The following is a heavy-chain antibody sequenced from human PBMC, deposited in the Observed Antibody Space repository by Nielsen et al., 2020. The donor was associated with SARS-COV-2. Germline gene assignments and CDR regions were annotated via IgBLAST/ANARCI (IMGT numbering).Heavy chain of an antibody. CDR1: GYTFTYYG. J-gene: IGHJ6*02. D-gene: IGHD1-26*01. CDR2: ISAYDGNT. V-gene: IGHV1-18*01. CDR3: AADQVGATGGLDL. Sequence: ASVKVSCKASGYTFTYYGVSWVRQAPGQGLEWMGWISAYDGNTNYAQKFRGRVTFTGDMSTSTAQMELSSLRSEDTAVYYCAADQVGATGGLDLWGQGTTVTVSS.